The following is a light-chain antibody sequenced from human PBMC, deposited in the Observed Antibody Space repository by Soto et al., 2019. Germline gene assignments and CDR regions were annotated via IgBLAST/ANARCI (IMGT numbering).Light chain of an antibody. CDR1: QTITTY. Sequence: DIQMTQSPSSLSASIGDRVTITCRASQTITTYLNWYQQKPGKAPQLLIYGASTLQSGVPSRFTGSGSGTDVTLTISSLQPEDFATYHCQQSHTTPWTFGQGTNVDIK. J-gene: IGKJ1*01. V-gene: IGKV1-39*01. CDR3: QQSHTTPWT. CDR2: GAS.